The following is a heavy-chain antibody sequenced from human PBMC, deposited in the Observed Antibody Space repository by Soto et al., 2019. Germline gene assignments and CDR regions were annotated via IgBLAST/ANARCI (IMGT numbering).Heavy chain of an antibody. J-gene: IGHJ4*02. CDR2: ISYDGSNK. D-gene: IGHD2-2*01. Sequence: GGSLRLSCAASGFTFSSYAMHWVRQAPCKGLEWVAVISYDGSNKYYADSVKGRFTISRDNSKNTLYLQMNSLRAEDTAVYYCAREDIVVVPAAFDYWGQGTLVTVSS. CDR1: GFTFSSYA. V-gene: IGHV3-30-3*01. CDR3: AREDIVVVPAAFDY.